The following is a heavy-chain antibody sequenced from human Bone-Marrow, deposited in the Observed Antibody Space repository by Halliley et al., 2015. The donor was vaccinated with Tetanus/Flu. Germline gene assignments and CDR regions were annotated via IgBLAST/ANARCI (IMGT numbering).Heavy chain of an antibody. V-gene: IGHV4-4*02. Sequence: TLSLTCAVSGAFVSTSDWWSWVRQPPGKGLEWIGEIFHSGSTNYNPSLNSRVTISLDSSNNQFSLNLSSVTAADTAVYYCANSVSRVAVAGTYCFDYWGQGTLVTVSS. CDR2: IFHSGST. CDR1: GAFVSTSDW. D-gene: IGHD6-19*01. CDR3: ANSVSRVAVAGTYCFDY. J-gene: IGHJ4*02.